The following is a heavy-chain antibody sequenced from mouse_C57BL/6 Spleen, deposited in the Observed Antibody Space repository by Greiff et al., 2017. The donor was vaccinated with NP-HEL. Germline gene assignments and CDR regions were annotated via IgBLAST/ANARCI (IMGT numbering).Heavy chain of an antibody. CDR1: GYTFTDYY. CDR2: INPNNGGT. CDR3: ASLSYDGYYPTDY. V-gene: IGHV1-26*01. Sequence: EVQLQQSGPELVKPGASVKISCKASGYTFTDYYMNWVKQSHGKSLEWIGDINPNNGGTSYNQKFKGKATLTVDKSSSTAYMELRSLTSEDSAVYYCASLSYDGYYPTDYWGQGTTLTVSS. J-gene: IGHJ2*01. D-gene: IGHD2-3*01.